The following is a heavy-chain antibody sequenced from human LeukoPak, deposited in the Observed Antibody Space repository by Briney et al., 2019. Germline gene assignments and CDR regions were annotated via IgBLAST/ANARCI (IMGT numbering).Heavy chain of an antibody. CDR2: ISYDGSHE. D-gene: IGHD6-19*01. Sequence: PGGSLRLSCAASGFNFGSYGMHWVRQAPGKGLEWVAVISYDGSHEYYADSVKGRFTISRDSSRNTLYPQMDSLRPEDTAMYYCSKSAVAGTHYYYYDMDVWGQGTTVTVSS. CDR3: SKSAVAGTHYYYYDMDV. J-gene: IGHJ6*02. CDR1: GFNFGSYG. V-gene: IGHV3-30*18.